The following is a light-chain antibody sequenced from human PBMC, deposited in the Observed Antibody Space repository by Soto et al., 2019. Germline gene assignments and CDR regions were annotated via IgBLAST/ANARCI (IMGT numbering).Light chain of an antibody. V-gene: IGLV2-11*01. J-gene: IGLJ2*01. CDR2: DVS. CDR3: CSYAGTYIPL. Sequence: QSALTQPCSVSGSPGQSVTISCTGTSSDVGAYNFVSWYQHNPGKAPKLMIFDVSARPSGVPDRFSGSKSANTASLTISGLQTEDEADYYCCSYAGTYIPLFGGGTKLTVL. CDR1: SSDVGAYNF.